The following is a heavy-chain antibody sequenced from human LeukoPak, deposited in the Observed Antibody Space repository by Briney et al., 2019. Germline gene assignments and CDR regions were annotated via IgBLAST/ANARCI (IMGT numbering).Heavy chain of an antibody. CDR2: IRYDGRNK. Sequence: GGSLRLSCAASGFIFSSYGMHWVRQAPGKGLEWVAFIRYDGRNKYYADSVKGRFTISRDNSKNTLYLQMNSLRAEDTAVYFCAKGSKAVLFTRDHYMDVWGKGTTVTISS. V-gene: IGHV3-30*02. CDR1: GFIFSSYG. CDR3: AKGSKAVLFTRDHYMDV. J-gene: IGHJ6*03. D-gene: IGHD6-19*01.